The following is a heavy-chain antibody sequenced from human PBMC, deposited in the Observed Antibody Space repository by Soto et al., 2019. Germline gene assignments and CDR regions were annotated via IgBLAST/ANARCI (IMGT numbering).Heavy chain of an antibody. CDR1: VASISVHSYD. CDR3: TRRYNSNDNYFDP. CDR2: SYYSGTT. J-gene: IGHJ5*02. Sequence: PAEALCVTCTVSVASISVHSYDWTWIRQPPGKGLEWIGSSYYSGTTYFNPSLKSRATISVDTSKNQFSLRLTSVTAADTAIYYCTRRYNSNDNYFDPWGPGAMVTVSS. V-gene: IGHV4-39*01. D-gene: IGHD3-9*01.